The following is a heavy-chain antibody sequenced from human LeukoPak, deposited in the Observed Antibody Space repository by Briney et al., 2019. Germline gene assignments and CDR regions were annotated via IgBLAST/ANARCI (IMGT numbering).Heavy chain of an antibody. Sequence: GGSLRLSCAASGFTFSSYSMNWVRQAPGKGLEWVSSISSSSSYIYYADSVKGRFTISRDNDKNSLYLQMNSLRAEDTAVYYCARDFWEGATPLGYWGQGTLVTVSS. D-gene: IGHD1-26*01. V-gene: IGHV3-21*01. J-gene: IGHJ4*02. CDR3: ARDFWEGATPLGY. CDR1: GFTFSSYS. CDR2: ISSSSSYI.